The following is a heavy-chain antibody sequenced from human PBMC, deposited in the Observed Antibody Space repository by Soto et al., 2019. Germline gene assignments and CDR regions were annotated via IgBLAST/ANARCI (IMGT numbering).Heavy chain of an antibody. CDR2: IYPGDSDT. CDR3: ARHSPHDYVWGSYPGGAFDI. CDR1: GYSFTSYW. Sequence: GESLKISCKGSGYSFTSYWIGWVRQMPGKGLEWMGIIYPGDSDTIYSPSFQGQVTISADKSISTAYLQWSSLKASDTAMYYCARHSPHDYVWGSYPGGAFDIWGKGTMVTVSS. D-gene: IGHD3-16*02. J-gene: IGHJ3*02. V-gene: IGHV5-51*01.